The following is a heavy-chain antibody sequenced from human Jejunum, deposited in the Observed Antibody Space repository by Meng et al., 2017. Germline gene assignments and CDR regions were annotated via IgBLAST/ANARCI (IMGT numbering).Heavy chain of an antibody. J-gene: IGHJ5*02. CDR3: ARGSYGDSTDP. V-gene: IGHV4-34*01. Sequence: QVQLHQWGPGRLKPSEPLSRTCTVYGHSLNKNDLSWSWIRQSPGKGLEWMGLIDHRGSTNYNPSLKSRVTISLDTSKNQFSLNLNSVTAADTAVYYCARGSYGDSTDPWGQGILVTVSS. CDR1: GHSLNKND. CDR2: IDHRGST. D-gene: IGHD4-17*01.